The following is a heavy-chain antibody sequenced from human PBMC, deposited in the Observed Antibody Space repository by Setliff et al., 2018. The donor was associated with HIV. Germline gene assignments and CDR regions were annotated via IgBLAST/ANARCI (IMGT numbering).Heavy chain of an antibody. V-gene: IGHV3-53*01. Sequence: PGGSLRLSCEASGFRVTDTYMAWVRQAPGKGLEWVTLIYKAGKTYYADFVKGRFTIARDDTKNTVSLQMTNLEPGDTAMYYCAKRRVCNTSCYIVDYMDVWGKGTTVTVSS. CDR3: AKRRVCNTSCYIVDYMDV. CDR2: IYKAGKT. CDR1: GFRVTDTY. D-gene: IGHD2-21*01. J-gene: IGHJ6*03.